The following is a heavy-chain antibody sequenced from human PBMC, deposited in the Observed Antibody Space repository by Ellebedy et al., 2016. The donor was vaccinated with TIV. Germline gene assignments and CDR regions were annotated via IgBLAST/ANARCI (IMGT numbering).Heavy chain of an antibody. V-gene: IGHV3-33*08. CDR2: IWYDGSNK. Sequence: GESLKISCAASGFTFSSYGMHWVRQAPGKGLEWVAVIWYDGSNKYYADSVKGRFNISRDNSKNTLYLQMNSLRAEDTAVYYCARVKGGYDLTPTDYWGQGTLVTVSS. CDR3: ARVKGGYDLTPTDY. CDR1: GFTFSSYG. D-gene: IGHD5-12*01. J-gene: IGHJ4*02.